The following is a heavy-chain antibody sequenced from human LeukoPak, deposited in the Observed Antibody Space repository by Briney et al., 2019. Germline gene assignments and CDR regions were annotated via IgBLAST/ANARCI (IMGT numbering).Heavy chain of an antibody. CDR2: IYYSGST. D-gene: IGHD2-15*01. J-gene: IGHJ4*02. Sequence: SETLSLTCTVSGSSISSYYWSWIRQPPGKGLEWIGYIYYSGSTNYNPSLKSRVTISVDTSKNQFSLKLSSVTAADTAVYYCARRRGRYCSGGSCYYDYWGKGTLVTVS. CDR3: ARRRGRYCSGGSCYYDY. CDR1: GSSISSYY. V-gene: IGHV4-59*08.